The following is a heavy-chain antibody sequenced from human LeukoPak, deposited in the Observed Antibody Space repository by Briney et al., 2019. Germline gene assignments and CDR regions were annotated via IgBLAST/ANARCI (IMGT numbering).Heavy chain of an antibody. J-gene: IGHJ3*02. V-gene: IGHV5-51*01. CDR2: IYPGDSDT. CDR3: ATRNGYTHDAFDI. CDR1: GYSFTSYW. Sequence: GESLKISCKGSGYSFTSYWIGWVRQMPGKGLEWMGIIYPGDSDTRYSPSFQGQVTISADKSISSAYLQWSSLKASDTAMYYCATRNGYTHDAFDIWGQGTMVTVSS. D-gene: IGHD5-24*01.